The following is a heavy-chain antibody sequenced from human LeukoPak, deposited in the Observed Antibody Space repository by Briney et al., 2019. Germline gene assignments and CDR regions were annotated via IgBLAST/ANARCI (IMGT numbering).Heavy chain of an antibody. CDR3: AKDPPRYYDSSGYFPG. CDR2: ISGSGGST. CDR1: GFTFSSYA. J-gene: IGHJ3*01. D-gene: IGHD3-22*01. Sequence: GGSLRLSCAASGFTFSSYAMSWVRQAPGKGLEWVSAISGSGGSTYYADSVKGRFTISRDNSKNTLYLQMNSLRAEDTAVYYCAKDPPRYYDSSGYFPGWGQGTMVTVSS. V-gene: IGHV3-23*01.